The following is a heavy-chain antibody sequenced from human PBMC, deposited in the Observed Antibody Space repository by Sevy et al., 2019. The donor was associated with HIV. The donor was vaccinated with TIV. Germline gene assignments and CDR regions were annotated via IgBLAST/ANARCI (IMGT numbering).Heavy chain of an antibody. CDR3: ARGLGSGWTGGYYFDY. D-gene: IGHD6-19*01. J-gene: IGHJ4*02. Sequence: GGSLRLSCAASGFTFDDYGMSWVRQAAGKGLEWVSGINWNGGSTGYADSVKGRFTISRDNAKNSLYLQMNSLRAEDTALYYCARGLGSGWTGGYYFDYWGQGTLVTVSS. CDR2: INWNGGST. CDR1: GFTFDDYG. V-gene: IGHV3-20*04.